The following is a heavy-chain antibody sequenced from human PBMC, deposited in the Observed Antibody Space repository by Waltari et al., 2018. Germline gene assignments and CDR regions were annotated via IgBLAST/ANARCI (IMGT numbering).Heavy chain of an antibody. V-gene: IGHV3-53*01. CDR1: GFTVSSNY. Sequence: EVQLVESGGGLIQPGGSLRLSCAASGFTVSSNYMSWVRRAPGKGLEWVSVIYSGGSTYYADSVKGRFTISRDNSKNTLYLQMNSLRAEDTAVYYCARDLFALMTSVSTVWGQGTTVTVSS. CDR2: IYSGGST. D-gene: IGHD3-16*01. J-gene: IGHJ6*02. CDR3: ARDLFALMTSVSTV.